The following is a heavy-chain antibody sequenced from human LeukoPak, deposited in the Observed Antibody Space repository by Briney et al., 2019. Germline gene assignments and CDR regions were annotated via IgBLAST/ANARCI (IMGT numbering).Heavy chain of an antibody. CDR1: GYTFTDYY. CDR2: INPKTGST. D-gene: IGHD1-1*01. CDR3: ARDLDDAFDI. V-gene: IGHV1-2*02. Sequence: ASVKVSCKASGYTFTDYYIHWVRQAPGQGFEWMGWINPKTGSTNYPQKFQGRVTMTRDTSISTVNMELSRLRSDDTAVYFCARDLDDAFDIWGQGTVVTVSS. J-gene: IGHJ3*02.